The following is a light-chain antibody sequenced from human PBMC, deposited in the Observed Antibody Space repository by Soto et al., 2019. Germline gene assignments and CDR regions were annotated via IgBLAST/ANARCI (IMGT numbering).Light chain of an antibody. Sequence: EIVMTQSPATLSLSPGQRATLSCRASQSVSSKLAWYQQRPGQAPRLLIYSASTRATGIPARFSGSGSGTEFTLTISSLQSEXFAVXXXXXYNHWLTWTFGQGTKVEIK. CDR3: XXYNHWLTWT. J-gene: IGKJ1*01. CDR1: QSVSSK. CDR2: SAS. V-gene: IGKV3-15*01.